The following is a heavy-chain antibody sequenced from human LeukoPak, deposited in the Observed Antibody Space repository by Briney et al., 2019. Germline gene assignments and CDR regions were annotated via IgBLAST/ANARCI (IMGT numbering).Heavy chain of an antibody. Sequence: GESLKISCQGSGYSFTSYWINWVRQMPGKGLEWMGRIDPSDSYTDYSPSFQGHVTISADKSISTAYLQWSSLKASDTAMYYCARHDRTGEYQLSQGMDVWGQGTMVTVSS. D-gene: IGHD2-2*01. CDR2: IDPSDSYT. CDR1: GYSFTSYW. J-gene: IGHJ3*01. CDR3: ARHDRTGEYQLSQGMDV. V-gene: IGHV5-10-1*01.